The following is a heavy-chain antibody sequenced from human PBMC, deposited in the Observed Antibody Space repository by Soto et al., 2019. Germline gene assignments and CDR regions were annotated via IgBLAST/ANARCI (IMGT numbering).Heavy chain of an antibody. CDR3: ARVPLGAIFGVVIISYYYYGMDV. V-gene: IGHV1-69*02. CDR1: GGTFSSYT. D-gene: IGHD3-3*01. J-gene: IGHJ6*02. Sequence: GPSVKVSCKASGGTFSSYTISWVRQAPGQGLEWMGRIIPILGIANYAQKFQGRVTITADKSTSTAYMELSSLRSEDTAVYYCARVPLGAIFGVVIISYYYYGMDVWGQGTTVTVSS. CDR2: IIPILGIA.